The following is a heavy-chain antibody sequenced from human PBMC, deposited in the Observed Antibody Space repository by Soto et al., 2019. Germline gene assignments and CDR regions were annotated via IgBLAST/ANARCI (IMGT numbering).Heavy chain of an antibody. V-gene: IGHV1-18*01. CDR2: ISAYNGNT. Sequence: QVQLVQSGAEVKKPGASVKVSCKTSGDTFTNFGLSWVRQAPGQGLEWMGWISAYNGNTNYAQNFQGRVTMTTDNSTSPAYIELRSLGSADSAVYYCARGGTPIDYCGQGTLVTVSS. CDR1: GDTFTNFG. D-gene: IGHD3-16*01. CDR3: ARGGTPIDY. J-gene: IGHJ4*02.